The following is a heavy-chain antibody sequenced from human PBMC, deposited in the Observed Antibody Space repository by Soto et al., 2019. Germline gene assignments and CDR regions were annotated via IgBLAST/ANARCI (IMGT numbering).Heavy chain of an antibody. CDR2: IYSGGST. CDR3: ARSISSDYDFWSCYYWRADDDAFDI. Sequence: EVQLVESGGGLVQPGGSLRLSCAASGFTVSSNYMSWVRQAPGKGLEWVSVIYSGGSTYYADSVKGRFTISRHNSKNTLYLQMNSLRAEDTAVYYCARSISSDYDFWSCYYWRADDDAFDIWGQGTMVTVSS. J-gene: IGHJ3*02. CDR1: GFTVSSNY. V-gene: IGHV3-53*04. D-gene: IGHD3-3*01.